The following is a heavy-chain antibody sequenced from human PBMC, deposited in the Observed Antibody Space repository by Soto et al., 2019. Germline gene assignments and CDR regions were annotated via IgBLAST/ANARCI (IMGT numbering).Heavy chain of an antibody. CDR2: ISPNSTTI. CDR3: ARAAGTLVRGVYGMDV. CDR1: GLTFSSYE. J-gene: IGHJ6*04. V-gene: IGHV3-48*03. D-gene: IGHD3-10*01. Sequence: GGSLRLSCAASGLTFSSYEMNWVRQAPGKGLEWISYISPNSTTIYYSDSVKGRFTISRDNAKSSLNLQMNSLRAEDTAVYYCARAAGTLVRGVYGMDVWGKGTTVTISS.